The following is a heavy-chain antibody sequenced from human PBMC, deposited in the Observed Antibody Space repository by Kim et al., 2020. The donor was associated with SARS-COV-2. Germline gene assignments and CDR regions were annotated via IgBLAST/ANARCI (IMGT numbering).Heavy chain of an antibody. V-gene: IGHV3-7*01. D-gene: IGHD1-26*01. J-gene: IGHJ4*02. CDR1: GFTFSDYW. CDR2: IKHDGSQK. Sequence: GGSLRLSCAASGFTFSDYWMSWVRQAPGKGLEWVANIKHDGSQKYFVDSVKGRFTISRDNAINSLYLQMNSLRAADTAVYYCARNRGGTFVFWGQGTLVTVSS. CDR3: ARNRGGTFVF.